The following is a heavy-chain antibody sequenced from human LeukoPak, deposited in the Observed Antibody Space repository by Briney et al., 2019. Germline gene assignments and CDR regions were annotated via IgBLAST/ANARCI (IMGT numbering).Heavy chain of an antibody. CDR3: ARRRGYRGYDTYSFDY. CDR2: IYPGDSDT. D-gene: IGHD5-12*01. V-gene: IGHV5-51*01. Sequence: GESLKISCKGSGYSFTSYWIGWVRQMPGKGLEWMGIIYPGDSDTRYSPSFQGQVTISADKSISTAYLQWSSLKASDTAMYYCARRRGYRGYDTYSFDYWGQGPLVTVSS. J-gene: IGHJ4*02. CDR1: GYSFTSYW.